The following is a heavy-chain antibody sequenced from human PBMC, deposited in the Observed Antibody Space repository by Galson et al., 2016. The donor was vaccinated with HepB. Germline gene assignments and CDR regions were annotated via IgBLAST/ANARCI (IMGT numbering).Heavy chain of an antibody. V-gene: IGHV3-23*01. CDR1: GFTFRNYA. CDR3: TTWLSHHFDY. CDR2: IDGPTPNT. D-gene: IGHD6-19*01. Sequence: SLSLSCAASGFTFRNYALSWVRRAPGKGLEWVSHIDGPTPNTHYADSVRGRFSVYRDNSRDTLYLQMDSLTAEDSGIYYCTTWLSHHFDYWGQGTRVTVSS. J-gene: IGHJ4*02.